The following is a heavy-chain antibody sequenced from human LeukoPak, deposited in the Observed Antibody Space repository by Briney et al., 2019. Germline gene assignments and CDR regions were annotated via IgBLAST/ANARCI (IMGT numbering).Heavy chain of an antibody. Sequence: PGGSLRLSCAASGXSVSSKYMSWVRQAPGKGLEWVSVFYSGGSTFYADSVKGRFTISRDSSKNTLYLQMNSLRAEDTAVYYCARAEGTWYVFYWGQGTLVTVSS. J-gene: IGHJ4*02. D-gene: IGHD6-13*01. V-gene: IGHV3-53*01. CDR1: GXSVSSKY. CDR3: ARAEGTWYVFY. CDR2: FYSGGST.